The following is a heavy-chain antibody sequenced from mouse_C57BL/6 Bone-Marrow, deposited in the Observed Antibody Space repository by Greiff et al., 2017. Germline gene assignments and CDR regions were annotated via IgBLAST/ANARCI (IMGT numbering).Heavy chain of an antibody. CDR3: ARDLLWSHWYVDV. CDR1: GFTFSDYY. V-gene: IGHV5-16*01. D-gene: IGHD2-1*01. J-gene: IGHJ1*03. Sequence: EVKLMESEGGLVQPGSSMKLSCTASGFTFSDYYMAWVRQVPEKGLEWVANINYDGSSTYYLDSLTSRFIISRDNAKNILYLQMSSLKSEDTATYYCARDLLWSHWYVDVWGTGTTGTVAS. CDR2: INYDGSST.